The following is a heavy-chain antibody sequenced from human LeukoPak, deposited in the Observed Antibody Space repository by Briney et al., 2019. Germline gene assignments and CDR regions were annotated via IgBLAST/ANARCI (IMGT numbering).Heavy chain of an antibody. CDR3: TSTVDHSYYFDY. CDR2: IRSKAYGGTT. Sequence: GGSLRLSCTASGFTFGDSAMSWVRQAPGKGLEWVGFIRSKAYGGTTEYAASVKGRFTISRDDSKSIAYLQMNSLKTEDTAVYYCTSTVDHSYYFDYWGQGTLVTVSS. J-gene: IGHJ4*02. CDR1: GFTFGDSA. D-gene: IGHD4-23*01. V-gene: IGHV3-49*04.